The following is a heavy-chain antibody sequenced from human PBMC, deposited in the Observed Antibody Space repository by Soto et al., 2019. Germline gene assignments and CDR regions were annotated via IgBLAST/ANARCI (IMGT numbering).Heavy chain of an antibody. CDR1: GYTFTNFG. D-gene: IGHD2-2*01. J-gene: IGHJ4*02. V-gene: IGHV1-18*01. CDR3: ARGDPRVVPSALPYFDS. CDR2: ISAYNGDT. Sequence: ASVKVSCKASGYTFTNFGVTWVRQAPGQGLEWMGWISAYNGDTIYIEKFQDRVTMTTDTSTTTAYLELRSLRFDDTAVYYCARGDPRVVPSALPYFDSWGQGTLATVSS.